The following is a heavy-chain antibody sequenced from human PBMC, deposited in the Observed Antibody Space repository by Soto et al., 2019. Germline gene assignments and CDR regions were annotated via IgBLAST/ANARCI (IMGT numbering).Heavy chain of an antibody. J-gene: IGHJ4*02. CDR2: ISGSGDST. Sequence: EVQLLESGGGLMQPGGSLRLSCAASGFTFSSYDMSWVRQAPGKGLEWVSGISGSGDSTYYADSVKGRFTISRDNSKNTLYLQMNSLRAEDTAVYYCANRLSLDYWGQGTLVTVSS. V-gene: IGHV3-23*01. CDR1: GFTFSSYD. CDR3: ANRLSLDY. D-gene: IGHD6-6*01.